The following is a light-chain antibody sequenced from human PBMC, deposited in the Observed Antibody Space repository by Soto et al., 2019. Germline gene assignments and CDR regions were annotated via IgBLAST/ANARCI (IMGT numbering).Light chain of an antibody. CDR1: QGISYY. J-gene: IGKJ4*01. V-gene: IGKV1-27*01. CDR2: AAS. CDR3: QKYNSAPPLT. Sequence: DIQKTQSPSSLSASVGDRVTITCRASQGISYYLAWYQQKPGKVPKLLIYAASTLQSGVPSRFSGSGSGTDFTLTISSLQPVDVATYYCQKYNSAPPLTFGGGTKVEIK.